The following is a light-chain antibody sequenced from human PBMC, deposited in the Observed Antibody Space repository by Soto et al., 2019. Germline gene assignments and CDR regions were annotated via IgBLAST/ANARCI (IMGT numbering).Light chain of an antibody. CDR1: QSVSSN. J-gene: IGKJ4*01. CDR3: QQYGSTPPVT. V-gene: IGKV3-20*01. Sequence: EIVMTQSPATLSVSPGERVTLSCRASQSVSSNLAWYQQKPGQAPRLLIYGASYRATGIPDRFSGGGSGTDFTLTISRLEAEDFAVYYCQQYGSTPPVTFGGGTKVEIK. CDR2: GAS.